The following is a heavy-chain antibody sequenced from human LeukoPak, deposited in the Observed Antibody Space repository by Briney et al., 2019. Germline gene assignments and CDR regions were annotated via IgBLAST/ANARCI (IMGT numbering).Heavy chain of an antibody. D-gene: IGHD6-19*01. Sequence: GGSLRLSCAASGFTFDDYAMHWVRQAPGKGLEWVSGISWNSGSIGYADSVKGRFTISRDSAKNSLYLQMNSLRAEDTALYYCARLNHGYSSGWYLHYYYGMDVWGQGTTVTVSS. CDR1: GFTFDDYA. J-gene: IGHJ6*02. CDR2: ISWNSGSI. V-gene: IGHV3-9*01. CDR3: ARLNHGYSSGWYLHYYYGMDV.